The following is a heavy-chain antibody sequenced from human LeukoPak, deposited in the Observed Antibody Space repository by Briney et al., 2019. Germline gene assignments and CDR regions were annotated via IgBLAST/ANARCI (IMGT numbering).Heavy chain of an antibody. CDR1: GFTFSSYG. J-gene: IGHJ4*02. CDR3: AKEGHYDYVWGSYRSEDY. Sequence: PGGSLRLSCAASGFTFSSYGMHWVRQAPGKGLEWVAVISYDGSNKYYADSVKGRFTISRDNSKNTLYLQMNSLRAEDTAVYYCAKEGHYDYVWGSYRSEDYWGQGTLVTVSS. V-gene: IGHV3-30*18. D-gene: IGHD3-16*02. CDR2: ISYDGSNK.